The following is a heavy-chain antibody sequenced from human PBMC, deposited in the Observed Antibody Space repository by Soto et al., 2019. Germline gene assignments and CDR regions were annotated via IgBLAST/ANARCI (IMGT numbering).Heavy chain of an antibody. Sequence: GGSLRLSCAASGFTFSSYSMNWVRQAPGKGLEWVSSISSSSSYIYYADSVKGRFTISRDNAKNSLYLQMNSLRAEDTAVYYCARDTPLAASDYWGQGTLVTVSS. J-gene: IGHJ4*02. CDR3: ARDTPLAASDY. CDR2: ISSSSSYI. D-gene: IGHD6-6*01. V-gene: IGHV3-21*01. CDR1: GFTFSSYS.